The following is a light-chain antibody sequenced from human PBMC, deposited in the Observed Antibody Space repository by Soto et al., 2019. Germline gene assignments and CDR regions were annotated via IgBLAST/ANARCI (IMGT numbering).Light chain of an antibody. CDR3: QKYNSAPRT. J-gene: IGKJ1*01. CDR2: AAS. Sequence: DIQMTQSPSTMPASVGDRVTSTCRASQSISNWLAWYQQKTGTAPKLLIYAASTLQSGVPSRFSGSGSGTDFTLTISSLQPEEVATYYCQKYNSAPRTFGQVTKVDNK. V-gene: IGKV1-27*01. CDR1: QSISNW.